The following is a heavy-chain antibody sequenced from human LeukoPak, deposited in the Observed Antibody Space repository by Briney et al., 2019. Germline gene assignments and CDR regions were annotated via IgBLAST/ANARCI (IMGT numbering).Heavy chain of an antibody. CDR2: ISSSGSTI. V-gene: IGHV3-11*01. D-gene: IGHD3-10*01. CDR3: AFGELLDGAFDI. Sequence: TGGSLRLSCAASGFTFSDYYMSWIRQAPGKGLEWVSYISSSGSTIYYADSVKGRFTISRDNAKNSLYLQMNSLRAEDTAVYYVAFGELLDGAFDIWGQGTMVTVSS. J-gene: IGHJ3*02. CDR1: GFTFSDYY.